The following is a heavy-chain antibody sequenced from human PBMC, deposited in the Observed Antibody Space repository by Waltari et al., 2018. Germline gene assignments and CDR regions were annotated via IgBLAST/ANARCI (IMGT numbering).Heavy chain of an antibody. J-gene: IGHJ3*02. D-gene: IGHD3-9*01. CDR1: GGSISSYY. V-gene: IGHV4-4*07. CDR3: ARVPYYDILTGYYDAFDI. Sequence: QVQLQESGPGLVKPSETLSLTCTVSGGSISSYYWSWIRQPAGKGLEWIGRIYTSGSTNYNPSLKSRVTMSVDTSKNQFSLKLSSVTAADTAVYYCARVPYYDILTGYYDAFDIWGQGTMVTVSS. CDR2: IYTSGST.